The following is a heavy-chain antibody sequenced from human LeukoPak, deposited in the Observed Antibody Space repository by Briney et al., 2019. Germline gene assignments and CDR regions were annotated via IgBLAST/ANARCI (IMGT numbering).Heavy chain of an antibody. V-gene: IGHV1-2*02. J-gene: IGHJ4*02. CDR2: INPNSGGT. CDR3: ASARGYSGYDSLDY. Sequence: ASVKVSCKASGYTLTGYYMHWVRQAPGQGLEWMGWINPNSGGTNSAQKFQGRVTMTRDTSNSTAYMELSRLRPDDTAVYYCASARGYSGYDSLDYWGQGTLVTVSS. D-gene: IGHD5-12*01. CDR1: GYTLTGYY.